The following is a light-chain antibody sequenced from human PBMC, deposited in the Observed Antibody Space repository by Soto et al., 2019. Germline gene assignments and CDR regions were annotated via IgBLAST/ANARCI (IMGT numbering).Light chain of an antibody. Sequence: MPQAPSFLSPSIGESVTITCRASQVISTSLAWYQVKPGKAPKLLIYAASTLQSGVPSRFSGSGSGTDFTLTISCLQSEDFATYYCQQYYSYLSITFGQGTRLEIK. CDR3: QQYYSYLSIT. CDR2: AAS. V-gene: IGKV1-8*01. CDR1: QVISTS. J-gene: IGKJ5*01.